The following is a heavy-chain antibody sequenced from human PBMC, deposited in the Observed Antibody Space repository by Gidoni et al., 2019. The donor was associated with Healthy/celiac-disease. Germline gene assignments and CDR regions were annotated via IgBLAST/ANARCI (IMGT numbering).Heavy chain of an antibody. CDR3: ATEGEKGFDY. V-gene: IGHV3-21*01. J-gene: IGHJ4*02. CDR2: ISSSSSYI. D-gene: IGHD1-26*01. Sequence: EVQLVESGGGLVKPGGSLRLSCAASGFTFSSYSMNWVRQAPGKGLEWVSSISSSSSYIYYADSVKGRFTISRDNAKNSLYLQMNSLRAEDTAVYYCATEGEKGFDYWGQGTLVTVSS. CDR1: GFTFSSYS.